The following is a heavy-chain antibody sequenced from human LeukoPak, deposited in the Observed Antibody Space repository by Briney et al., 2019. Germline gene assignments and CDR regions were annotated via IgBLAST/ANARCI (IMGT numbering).Heavy chain of an antibody. CDR3: ARDASNAGGFDY. CDR2: IYYSGST. J-gene: IGHJ4*02. CDR1: GGSISSGGYY. V-gene: IGHV4-31*03. Sequence: SQTLSLTCTVSGGSISSGGYYWSWIRQHPGKGLEWIGYIYYSGSTYYNPSLKSRVTISVDTSKNQFSLKLSSVTAADTAVYHCARDASNAGGFDYWGQGTLVTVSS. D-gene: IGHD2-2*01.